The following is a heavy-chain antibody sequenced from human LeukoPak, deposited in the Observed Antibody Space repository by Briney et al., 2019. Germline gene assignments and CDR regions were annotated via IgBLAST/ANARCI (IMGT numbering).Heavy chain of an antibody. V-gene: IGHV1-3*01. Sequence: ASVKVSCKASGYTFTNFAIHWVRQAPGQRLEWMGWICAGSGNTKYSQKLQGRVTITRDTSASTAYMELYSLRSEDTAVYYCARDYGYSLLFYWGQGTLVTVSS. D-gene: IGHD5-18*01. CDR2: ICAGSGNT. J-gene: IGHJ4*02. CDR1: GYTFTNFA. CDR3: ARDYGYSLLFY.